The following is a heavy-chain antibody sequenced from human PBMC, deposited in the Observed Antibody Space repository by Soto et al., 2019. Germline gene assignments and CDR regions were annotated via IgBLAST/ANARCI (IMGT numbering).Heavy chain of an antibody. CDR1: GFTFSSYG. CDR2: ISWNSGSI. J-gene: IGHJ4*02. Sequence: PGGSLRLSCAASGFTFSSYGMHWVRQAPGKGLEWVSGISWNSGSIGYADSVKGRFTISRDNAKNSLYLQMNSLRAEDTALYYCAKDAGVGYALDYWGQGTLVTVSS. V-gene: IGHV3-9*01. D-gene: IGHD5-12*01. CDR3: AKDAGVGYALDY.